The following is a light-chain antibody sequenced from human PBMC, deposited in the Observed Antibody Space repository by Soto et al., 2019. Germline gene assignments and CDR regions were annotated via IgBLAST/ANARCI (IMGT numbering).Light chain of an antibody. Sequence: EIVMTQSPLSLPITPGEPASISCRSSQSLLHSDGFTHLDWILQKPGQPPQLLIYLGSNRASGVPDRFSGGGSGTDFTLKISRVEAEDVGVYYCMQALQTPPTFAGGTTVEI. CDR3: MQALQTPPT. CDR2: LGS. CDR1: QSLLHSDGFTH. V-gene: IGKV2-28*01. J-gene: IGKJ4*01.